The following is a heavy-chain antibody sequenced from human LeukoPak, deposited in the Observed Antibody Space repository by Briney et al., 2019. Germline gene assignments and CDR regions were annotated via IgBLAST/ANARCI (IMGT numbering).Heavy chain of an antibody. D-gene: IGHD4-17*01. CDR3: GKYSDYGDYLDWFDP. V-gene: IGHV3-30*18. CDR1: GFTFSSYG. CDR2: ILYHGTNK. J-gene: IGHJ5*02. Sequence: PGGSLRLSCAASGFTFSSYGMHWVRQAPGKGLEWVAVILYHGTNKYYADSVKGRFTISRDNSKNTLYLQMNSLRAEDTAVYYCGKYSDYGDYLDWFDPWGQGTLVTVSS.